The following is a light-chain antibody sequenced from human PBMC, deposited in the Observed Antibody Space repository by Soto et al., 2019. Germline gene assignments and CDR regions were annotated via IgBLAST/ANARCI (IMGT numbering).Light chain of an antibody. CDR2: AAS. CDR3: KRYNSGPLT. V-gene: IGKV1-27*01. CDR1: QCISNH. J-gene: IGKJ4*01. Sequence: DIQMTQSPSSLSASVGDRVTITYRASQCISNHLAWYQQKPGKGPKLLIYAASTLQAGVPSRFSGGGSGTDFPLSICRLGSEEVATDCCKRYNSGPLTFGGGNKVEI.